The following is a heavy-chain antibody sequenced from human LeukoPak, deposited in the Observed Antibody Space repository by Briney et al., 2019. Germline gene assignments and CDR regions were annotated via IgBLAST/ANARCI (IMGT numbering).Heavy chain of an antibody. V-gene: IGHV4-34*01. J-gene: IGHJ5*02. D-gene: IGHD6-13*01. CDR3: ARTPSSSWYSRFDP. CDR2: INHSGST. CDR1: GGSFSGYY. Sequence: ASETLSLTCAVYGGSFSGYYWSWIRQPPGKGLEWIGEINHSGSTNYNPSLKSRVTISVDTSKNQFSLKLSSVTAADTAVYYCARTPSSSWYSRFDPWGQGTLVTVSS.